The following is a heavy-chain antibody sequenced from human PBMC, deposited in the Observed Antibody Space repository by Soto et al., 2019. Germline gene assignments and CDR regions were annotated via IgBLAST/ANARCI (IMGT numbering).Heavy chain of an antibody. V-gene: IGHV3-33*05. CDR1: GFAFNTYA. Sequence: QEQLVESGGGVVQSGGSLRLSCVASGFAFNTYAMHWVRQAPGKGLEWVAFLSYDGSSKYFADSVRGRFTMSRDKSNNTMYREMKSPIAGATAVYFCARVLTPSDNAAYNPFDLWAQGVLVTVSS. D-gene: IGHD1-1*01. CDR3: ARVLTPSDNAAYNPFDL. CDR2: LSYDGSSK. J-gene: IGHJ5*02.